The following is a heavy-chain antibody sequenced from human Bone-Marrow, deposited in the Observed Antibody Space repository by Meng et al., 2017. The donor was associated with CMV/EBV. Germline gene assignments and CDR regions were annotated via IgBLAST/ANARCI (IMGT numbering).Heavy chain of an antibody. CDR1: GYTFTGYY. Sequence: ASVKVSCNASGYTFTGYYMHWVRQAPRQGLEWMGWINHNSGGTNYAQKFQSRVTMTRDTSISTAYMQLSRLRSDDTAVYYCAIVKRGTRWFDPWGQGTLVTVSS. CDR3: AIVKRGTRWFDP. CDR2: INHNSGGT. J-gene: IGHJ5*02. V-gene: IGHV1-2*02. D-gene: IGHD1-1*01.